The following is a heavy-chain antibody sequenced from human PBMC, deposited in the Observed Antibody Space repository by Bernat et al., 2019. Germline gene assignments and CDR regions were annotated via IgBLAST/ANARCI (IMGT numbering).Heavy chain of an antibody. D-gene: IGHD3-22*01. CDR1: GCSIRSGYY. CDR3: AREDYDSSGYYASAYFQH. Sequence: QVQLQESGPGLVKPSETLSLTCDVSGCSIRSGYYWAWIRQPPGKGLEWIGTMYLSGNTYYNPSLKSRVTMSVDTSKNQFSLKLSSVTAADTAVYYCAREDYDSSGYYASAYFQHWGQGTLVAVSS. V-gene: IGHV4-38-2*02. J-gene: IGHJ1*01. CDR2: MYLSGNT.